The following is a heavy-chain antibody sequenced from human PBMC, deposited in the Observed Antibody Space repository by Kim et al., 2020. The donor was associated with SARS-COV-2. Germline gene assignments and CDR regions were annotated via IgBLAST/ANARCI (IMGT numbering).Heavy chain of an antibody. CDR3: AREAVAGSFDY. V-gene: IGHV1-3*01. CDR2: NT. D-gene: IGHD6-19*01. Sequence: NTRYSQKFQGRVSITRDTSATTAYSEVSGLISEDTAVYYCAREAVAGSFDYWGQGSLVTVSS. J-gene: IGHJ4*02.